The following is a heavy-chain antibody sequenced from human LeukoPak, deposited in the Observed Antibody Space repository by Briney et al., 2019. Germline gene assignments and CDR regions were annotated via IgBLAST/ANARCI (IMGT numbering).Heavy chain of an antibody. D-gene: IGHD2-15*01. CDR3: ARDGGPYYYYYMDV. J-gene: IGHJ6*03. CDR2: IYYSGST. CDR1: GGSISSYY. V-gene: IGHV4-59*01. Sequence: SETLSLTCTVSGGSISSYYWSWIRQPPGKGLEWIGYIYYSGSTNYNPSLKSRVTISVDTSKNQFSLKLSSVTAADTAVYYCARDGGPYYYYYMDVWGKGTTVTVS.